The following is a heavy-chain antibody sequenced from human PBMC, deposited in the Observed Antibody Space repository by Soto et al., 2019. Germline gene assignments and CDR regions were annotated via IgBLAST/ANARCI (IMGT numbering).Heavy chain of an antibody. CDR1: GGSISSGGYY. D-gene: IGHD5-18*01. CDR2: IYYSGNT. V-gene: IGHV4-31*03. Sequence: SETLSLTCTVSGGSISSGGYYWSWVRQNPRRGLEWIGNIYYSGNTYYNPSLKSRLTISVDTSKNQFSLNLSSVTAADTAVYYCARDRLMATAGTARHYFGLDVWGQGTTVTVSS. J-gene: IGHJ6*02. CDR3: ARDRLMATAGTARHYFGLDV.